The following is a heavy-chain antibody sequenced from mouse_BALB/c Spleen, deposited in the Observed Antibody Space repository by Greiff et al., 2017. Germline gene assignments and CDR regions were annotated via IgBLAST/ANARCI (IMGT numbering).Heavy chain of an antibody. J-gene: IGHJ1*01. CDR1: GYSITSGYY. Sequence: EVLLQQSGPGLVKPSQSLSLTCSVTGYSITSGYYWNWIRQFPGNKLEWMGYKSYDGSNNYNPALKNRISITRDTSKNQFFLKWNSVTTEDTATYYCARRAYYDYGGNWYFDDWGAGTTVTVSS. V-gene: IGHV3-6*02. D-gene: IGHD2-4*01. CDR2: KSYDGSN. CDR3: ARRAYYDYGGNWYFDD.